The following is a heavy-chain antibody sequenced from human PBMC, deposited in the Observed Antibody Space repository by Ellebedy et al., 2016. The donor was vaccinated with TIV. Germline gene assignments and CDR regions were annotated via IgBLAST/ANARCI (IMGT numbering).Heavy chain of an antibody. V-gene: IGHV1-69*04. CDR1: GDFFSSYA. CDR2: IVPIVGIT. D-gene: IGHD6-13*01. CDR3: ARGTFSSSSYGMDV. J-gene: IGHJ6*02. Sequence: SVKVSXKASGDFFSSYAISWVRQAPGQGLEWMGRIVPIVGITNYAQKFQVRVTITADNSTNTAYVELSSLRSEDTAVYFCARGTFSSSSYGMDVWGQGTTVTVSS.